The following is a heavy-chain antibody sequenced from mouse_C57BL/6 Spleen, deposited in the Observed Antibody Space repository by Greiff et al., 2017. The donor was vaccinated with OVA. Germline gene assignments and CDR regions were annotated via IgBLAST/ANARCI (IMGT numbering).Heavy chain of an antibody. J-gene: IGHJ2*01. V-gene: IGHV14-2*01. CDR2: IDPEDGET. CDR1: GFTIKDYY. CDR3: ARSAQAYFDY. Sequence: DVKLQESGAELVKPGASVKLSCTASGFTIKDYYMHWVKQRTEQGLEWIGRIDPEDGETKYAPKFQGKATITAETSSNTAYLPLSSLKSEDTAVYYCARSAQAYFDYWGQGTTLTVSS. D-gene: IGHD3-2*02.